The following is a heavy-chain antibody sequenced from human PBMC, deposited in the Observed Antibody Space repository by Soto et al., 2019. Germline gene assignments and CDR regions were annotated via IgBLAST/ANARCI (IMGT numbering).Heavy chain of an antibody. CDR1: GYTFYSHS. V-gene: IGHV1-18*01. CDR3: ARCIQEDYYYGMDV. Sequence: QAQLVQSGAEVKKPGASVKVSCKASGYTFYSHSISWVRQAPGQGLGWMGRIRADNSNTKYAQKSRVRVTMTTDTSTSTVYMELRNLRSDDTAVYYCARCIQEDYYYGMDVWGQGTTVTVSS. D-gene: IGHD5-18*01. J-gene: IGHJ6*02. CDR2: IRADNSNT.